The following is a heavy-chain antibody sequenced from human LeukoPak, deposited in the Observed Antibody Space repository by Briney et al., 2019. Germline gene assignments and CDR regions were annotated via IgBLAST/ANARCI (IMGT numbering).Heavy chain of an antibody. J-gene: IGHJ6*02. V-gene: IGHV4-34*01. CDR1: GGSFRGYY. CDR3: ARLLGGWPWFGDDYYYYGMDV. CDR2: INHSGST. D-gene: IGHD3-10*01. Sequence: KTSETLSLTCAVYGGSFRGYYWSWIRQPPGKGLEWIGEINHSGSTNYNPSLKSRVTISVDTSKNQFSLKLSSVTAADTAVYYCARLLGGWPWFGDDYYYYGMDVWGQGTTVTVSS.